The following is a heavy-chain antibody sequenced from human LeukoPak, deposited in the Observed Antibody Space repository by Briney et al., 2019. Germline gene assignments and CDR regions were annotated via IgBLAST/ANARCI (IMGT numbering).Heavy chain of an antibody. Sequence: QPGGSLRLSCAASGFIFNDYAMSWVRQVPGKGLECVSVISASGGKTYCADSVKGRFTISRDTSKTTISLQMNSLRVEDSAVYYCAKWTRTTLFRGDRARFDSWGQGTLVTVSS. CDR2: ISASGGKT. CDR3: AKWTRTTLFRGDRARFDS. CDR1: GFIFNDYA. V-gene: IGHV3-23*01. D-gene: IGHD3-10*01. J-gene: IGHJ4*02.